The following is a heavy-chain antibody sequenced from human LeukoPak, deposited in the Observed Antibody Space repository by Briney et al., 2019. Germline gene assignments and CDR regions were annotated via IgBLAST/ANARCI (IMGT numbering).Heavy chain of an antibody. CDR2: ISAYNGNT. CDR1: GYTFTSYG. CDR3: ARTARDYYDSSGYYPESY. V-gene: IGHV1-18*01. J-gene: IGHJ4*02. D-gene: IGHD3-22*01. Sequence: ASVKVSCKASGYTFTSYGISWVRQAPGQGLEWMGWISAYNGNTNYAQKLQGRVTMTTDTSTSTAYMELRSLRSDDTAVYYCARTARDYYDSSGYYPESYWGLGTLVTVSS.